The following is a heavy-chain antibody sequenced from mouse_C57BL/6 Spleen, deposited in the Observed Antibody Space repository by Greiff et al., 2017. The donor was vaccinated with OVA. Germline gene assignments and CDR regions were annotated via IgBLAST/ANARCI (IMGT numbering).Heavy chain of an antibody. V-gene: IGHV1-82*01. CDR1: GYAFSSSW. CDR3: AENGDDAMDY. J-gene: IGHJ4*01. D-gene: IGHD2-13*01. CDR2: IYPVDGDT. Sequence: QVQLQQSGPELVKPGASVKISCKASGYAFSSSWMNWVKQRPGKGLAWIGRIYPVDGDTNYTVKCKGKATLTADKSSSTAYMQRSNLTSEDSAVYFCAENGDDAMDYGGQGTSVTVSS.